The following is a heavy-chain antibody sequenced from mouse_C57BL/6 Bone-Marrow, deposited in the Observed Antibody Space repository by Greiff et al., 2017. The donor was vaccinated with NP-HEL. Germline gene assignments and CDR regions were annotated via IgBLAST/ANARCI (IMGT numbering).Heavy chain of an antibody. CDR3: ARSSNYPYYAMDY. CDR2: IYPSDSET. D-gene: IGHD2-5*01. CDR1: GYTFTSYW. J-gene: IGHJ4*01. V-gene: IGHV1-61*01. Sequence: QVQLQQPGAELVRPGSSVKLSCKASGYTFTSYWMDWVKQRPGQGLEWIGNIYPSDSETHYNQKFKDKATLTVEKSSSTAYMQLSSLTSEDSAVYYCARSSNYPYYAMDYWGQGTSVTVSS.